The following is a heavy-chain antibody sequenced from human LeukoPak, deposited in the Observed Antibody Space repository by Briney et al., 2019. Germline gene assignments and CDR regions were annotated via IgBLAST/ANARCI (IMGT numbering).Heavy chain of an antibody. CDR2: ISGSGGRT. D-gene: IGHD1-20*01. CDR3: AKGTSYNWNDGWFDP. V-gene: IGHV3-23*01. Sequence: GGSLRLSCAASGFTFSSYGMSWVRQSPGKGLEWVSVISGSGGRTYYADSVKGRFTISRDNSKNTLYLQMNSLRAEDTAVYYCAKGTSYNWNDGWFDPWGNGILVTVSS. CDR1: GFTFSSYG. J-gene: IGHJ5*02.